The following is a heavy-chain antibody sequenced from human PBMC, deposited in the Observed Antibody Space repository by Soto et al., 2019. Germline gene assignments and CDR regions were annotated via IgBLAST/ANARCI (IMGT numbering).Heavy chain of an antibody. CDR1: GYTFTSYG. J-gene: IGHJ6*02. CDR2: ISAYNGNT. V-gene: IGHV1-18*01. CDR3: ARVTYYYYGMDV. Sequence: ASVKVSCKASGYTFTSYGISWVRQAPGQGLEWMGWISAYNGNTNYAQKHQGRVTMTPDTSTSTAYMELRSLRSDDTAVYYCARVTYYYYGMDVWGQGTTVTVSS.